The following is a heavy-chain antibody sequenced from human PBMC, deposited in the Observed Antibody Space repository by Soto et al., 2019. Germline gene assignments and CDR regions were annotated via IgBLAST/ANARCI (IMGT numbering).Heavy chain of an antibody. V-gene: IGHV1-69*02. CDR1: GNTLNTDT. CDR2: IIPVIGVG. D-gene: IGHD3-22*01. J-gene: IGHJ5*02. Sequence: QVQLVQSGAEVKKPGSSVKVSCKPSGNTLNTDTITWLRQAPGQGLEWMGRIIPVIGVGTYAPKFQDRVTITADKSTPTVYMEVTSLTSEDTATYYCAIGRTGSNGYYWAWGQGTQVTVS. CDR3: AIGRTGSNGYYWA.